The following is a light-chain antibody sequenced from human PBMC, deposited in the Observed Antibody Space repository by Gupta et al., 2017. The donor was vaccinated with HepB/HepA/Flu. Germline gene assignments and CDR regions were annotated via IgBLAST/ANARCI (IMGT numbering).Light chain of an antibody. CDR1: HNIDNK. CDR3: QQSESLPLT. Sequence: DIVLTEFPAFPSVPPKEKVTITCRASHNIDNKLHWFQRKPGQPSKLLIYYASQSFSGVPSRFSGGGSGTVFTLTINGLELEDAATYYCQQSESLPLTFGQGTKVEIK. V-gene: IGKV6-21*01. CDR2: YAS. J-gene: IGKJ4*01.